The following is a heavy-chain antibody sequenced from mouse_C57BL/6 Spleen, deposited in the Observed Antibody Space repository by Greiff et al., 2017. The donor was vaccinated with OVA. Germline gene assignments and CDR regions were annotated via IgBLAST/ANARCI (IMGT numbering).Heavy chain of an antibody. CDR1: GYTFTDYY. CDR2: INPNNGGT. CDR3: ARSGITTVVALDY. D-gene: IGHD1-1*01. V-gene: IGHV1-26*01. J-gene: IGHJ2*01. Sequence: VQLQQSGPELVKPGASVKISCKASGYTFTDYYMNWVKQSHGKSLEWIGDINPNNGGTSYNQKFKGKATLTVDKSSSTAYMEIRSLTSEDAAVYYCARSGITTVVALDYWGQGTTLTVSS.